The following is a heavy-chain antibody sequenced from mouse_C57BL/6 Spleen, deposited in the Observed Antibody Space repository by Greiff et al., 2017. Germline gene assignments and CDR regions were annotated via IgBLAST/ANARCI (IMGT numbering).Heavy chain of an antibody. Sequence: QVPLQQPGAELVKPGASVKMSCKASGYTFTSYWITWVKQRPGQGLEWIGDIYPGSGSTNYNEKFKSKATLTVDTSSSTAYMQLSSLTSEDSAVYYCARGYSNYWYFDVWGTGTTVTVSS. V-gene: IGHV1-55*01. D-gene: IGHD2-5*01. J-gene: IGHJ1*03. CDR3: ARGYSNYWYFDV. CDR1: GYTFTSYW. CDR2: IYPGSGST.